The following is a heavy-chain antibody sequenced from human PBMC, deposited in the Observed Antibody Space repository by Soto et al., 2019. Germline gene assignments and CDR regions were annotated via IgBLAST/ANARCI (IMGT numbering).Heavy chain of an antibody. J-gene: IGHJ5*01. Sequence: PSETLSLTCAVYGGSFSDYYWIWIRQPPGKGLEWIGEINHSGSTNYNPSLKSRVTISLDTSKNQFSLKLNSVTAADTAVYYCAGWYSTGWRRPSRWFDSCGQGTLVTVST. D-gene: IGHD6-19*01. CDR3: AGWYSTGWRRPSRWFDS. CDR1: GGSFSDYY. CDR2: INHSGST. V-gene: IGHV4-34*01.